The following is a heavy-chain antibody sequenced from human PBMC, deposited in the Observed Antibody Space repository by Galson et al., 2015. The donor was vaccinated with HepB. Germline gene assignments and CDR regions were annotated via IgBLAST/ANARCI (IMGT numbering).Heavy chain of an antibody. CDR2: ITSSGGNS. CDR3: AKEGIMVANNPYHFHY. D-gene: IGHD2-15*01. Sequence: SLRLSCAASGFSFTRYAMPWVRQAPGKGLEWVSRITSSGGNSYYTDSVKGRFTVSRDNSKNTLLLQLNSLRAEDTAMYFCAKEGIMVANNPYHFHYWGQGTLVTVSS. V-gene: IGHV3-23*01. CDR1: GFSFTRYA. J-gene: IGHJ4*02.